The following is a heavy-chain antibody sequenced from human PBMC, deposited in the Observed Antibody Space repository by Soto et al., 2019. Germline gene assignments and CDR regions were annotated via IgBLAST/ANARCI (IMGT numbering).Heavy chain of an antibody. V-gene: IGHV4-30-2*01. CDR2: VYHNGIT. CDR3: ARGLAVRGSYGLDV. CDR1: GASISRGGSS. Sequence: SETLSLTCAVSGASISRGGSSWSWIRQAPGTGLEWIGYVYHNGITNYNPSLKSRVTISVDKSQNQFSLSLNSVTAADTAVYYCARGLAVRGSYGLDVWGQGTTVTVSS. J-gene: IGHJ6*02. D-gene: IGHD3-10*01.